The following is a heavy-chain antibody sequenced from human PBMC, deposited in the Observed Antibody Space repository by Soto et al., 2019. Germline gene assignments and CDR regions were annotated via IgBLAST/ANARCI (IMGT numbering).Heavy chain of an antibody. CDR2: IIPIFGTA. D-gene: IGHD3-22*01. V-gene: IGHV1-69*12. CDR3: ARARNDNYYYGMDV. CDR1: GGTFSRYG. J-gene: IGHJ6*02. Sequence: QVQLVQSGAEVKKPGSPVKVSCKASGGTFSRYGISWVRQAPGQGLEWMGGIIPIFGTANYAQKFQGRVTITADESPSTAYIELSRLRSEDTAVYYCARARNDNYYYGMDVWGHGTTVTVSS.